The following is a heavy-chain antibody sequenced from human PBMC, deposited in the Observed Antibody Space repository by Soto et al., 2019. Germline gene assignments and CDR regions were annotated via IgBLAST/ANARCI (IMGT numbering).Heavy chain of an antibody. CDR2: ISYDGSNK. J-gene: IGHJ4*02. CDR3: AKGPSYDLPSDY. CDR1: GFTFSSYG. D-gene: IGHD3-3*01. Sequence: HPGGSLRLSCAASGFTFSSYGMHWVRQAPGKGLEWVAVISYDGSNKYYADSVKGRFTISRDNSKNTLYLQMNSLRAEDTAVYYCAKGPSYDLPSDYWGQGTLVTVSS. V-gene: IGHV3-30*18.